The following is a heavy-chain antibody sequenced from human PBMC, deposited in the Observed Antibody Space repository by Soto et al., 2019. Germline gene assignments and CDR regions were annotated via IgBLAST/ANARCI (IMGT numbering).Heavy chain of an antibody. CDR2: TYYRPKWYN. D-gene: IGHD6-19*01. V-gene: IGHV6-1*01. CDR3: ARDLYSSGHHNWFDP. Sequence: SQTLSLTCAISGDSASSNSAAWNWIRQSPSRGLEWLGRTYYRPKWYNDYAVSVKSRITINPDTSKNQSSLQLNSVTPEDTAVYYCARDLYSSGHHNWFDPWGQGTLVTVSS. CDR1: GDSASSNSAA. J-gene: IGHJ5*02.